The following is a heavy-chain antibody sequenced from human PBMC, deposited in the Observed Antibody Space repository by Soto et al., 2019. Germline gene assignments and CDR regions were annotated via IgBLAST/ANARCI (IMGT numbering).Heavy chain of an antibody. CDR2: IYHSGST. CDR3: AGVPSDYYGLDV. V-gene: IGHV4-4*02. CDR1: GGSIGSSNW. J-gene: IGHJ6*02. Sequence: SETLSLTCAVSGGSIGSSNWWSWVRQPPGKGLEWIGEIYHSGSTNYNPSLKSRVTISVDKSKNQFFLKLSSVTAAYTAVYYCAGVPSDYYGLDVWGQGTTVT.